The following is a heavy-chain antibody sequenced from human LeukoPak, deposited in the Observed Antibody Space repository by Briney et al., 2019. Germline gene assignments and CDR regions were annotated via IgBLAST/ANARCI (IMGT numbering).Heavy chain of an antibody. CDR2: ISAYNGNT. D-gene: IGHD6-13*01. CDR1: GYAFTSYG. V-gene: IGHV1-18*01. J-gene: IGHJ4*02. CDR3: ARDNSAAAGNEIDY. Sequence: ASVNVSCKASGYAFTSYGISWVRQAPGQGLEWMGWISAYNGNTNYAQKLQGRVTMTTDTSTSTAYMELRSLRSDDTAVYYCARDNSAAAGNEIDYWGQGTLVTVSS.